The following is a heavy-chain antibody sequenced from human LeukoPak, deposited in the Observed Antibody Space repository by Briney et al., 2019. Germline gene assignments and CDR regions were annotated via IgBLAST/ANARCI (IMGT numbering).Heavy chain of an antibody. D-gene: IGHD3-10*01. CDR1: GGSISGYY. Sequence: SETLSLTCTVYGGSISGYYWSWIRQPPGKGLEWIGEIYHSGSTNYNPSLKSRVTISVDTSKNQFSLKLSSVTAADTAVYYCARGRITMVRGVISWFDPWGQGTLVTVSS. J-gene: IGHJ5*02. V-gene: IGHV4-34*01. CDR2: IYHSGST. CDR3: ARGRITMVRGVISWFDP.